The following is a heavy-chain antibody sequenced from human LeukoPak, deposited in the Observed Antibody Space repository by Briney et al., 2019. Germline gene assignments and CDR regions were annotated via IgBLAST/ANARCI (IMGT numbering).Heavy chain of an antibody. CDR3: AKDLGYCSGGSCYSDSFRFDY. Sequence: GGSLRLSCAASGFTFSSYGMSWVRQAPGKGLEWVSAISGSGGSTYYADSVKGRFTISRDNSKNTLYLQMNSLRAEDTAVYYCAKDLGYCSGGSCYSDSFRFDYWGQGTLVTVSS. CDR1: GFTFSSYG. J-gene: IGHJ4*02. CDR2: ISGSGGST. D-gene: IGHD2-15*01. V-gene: IGHV3-23*01.